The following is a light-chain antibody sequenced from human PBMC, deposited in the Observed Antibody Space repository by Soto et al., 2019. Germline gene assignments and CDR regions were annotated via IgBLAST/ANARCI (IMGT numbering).Light chain of an antibody. CDR3: HSYDRSLSGSV. Sequence: QSVLTQPPSVSGAPGQTITISCTGSSANIGAGYDVHWYQQFPGTAPKLLIHGNNDRPSGVSDRFSASKSGTSASLAITGLQAEDEADYYCHSYDRSLSGSVFGGGTKLTVL. CDR1: SANIGAGYD. V-gene: IGLV1-40*01. CDR2: GNN. J-gene: IGLJ3*02.